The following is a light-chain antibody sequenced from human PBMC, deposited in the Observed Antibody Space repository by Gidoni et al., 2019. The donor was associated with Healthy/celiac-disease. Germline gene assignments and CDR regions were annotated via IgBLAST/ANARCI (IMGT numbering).Light chain of an antibody. CDR3: QQYNSYLYT. V-gene: IGKV1-5*01. Sequence: DIQMTQSPSTLSASVGDRVTITCRASQSISSWLAWYQQKPGKAPKLLIYDASSLESGVPSRFSGSGSVTEFTLTISSLQPDDFATYYCQQYNSYLYTFXQXTKLXIK. J-gene: IGKJ2*01. CDR1: QSISSW. CDR2: DAS.